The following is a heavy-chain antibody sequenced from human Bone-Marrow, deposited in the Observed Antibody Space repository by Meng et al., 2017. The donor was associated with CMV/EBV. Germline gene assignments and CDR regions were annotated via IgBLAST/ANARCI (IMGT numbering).Heavy chain of an antibody. CDR3: ARSHPRSWHY. CDR2: ISSSSSTI. D-gene: IGHD6-13*01. Sequence: GESLKISCAASGFTFSEYTMNWVRQAPGKGLEWVSYISSSSSTIYYADSVKGRFTISRDNAKNSLYLQMNSLRAEDTAVYYCARSHPRSWHYWGQGTLVTVSS. J-gene: IGHJ4*02. V-gene: IGHV3-48*04. CDR1: GFTFSEYT.